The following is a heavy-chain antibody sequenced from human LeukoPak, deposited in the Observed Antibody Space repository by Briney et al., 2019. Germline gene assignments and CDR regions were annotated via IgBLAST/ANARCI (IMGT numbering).Heavy chain of an antibody. CDR3: ARRITMAAGGWGYGMDA. CDR2: IRHDGSDT. V-gene: IGHV3-7*03. D-gene: IGHD6-13*01. Sequence: PGGSLSLSCAASGFTFSNHWMSWVRQAPGKGLQWVANIRHDGSDTKYVDSVKGRFTISRDNAKNSLYLQMNTLRAEDAAVYYCARRITMAAGGWGYGMDAWGQGTTVTVS. J-gene: IGHJ6*02. CDR1: GFTFSNHW.